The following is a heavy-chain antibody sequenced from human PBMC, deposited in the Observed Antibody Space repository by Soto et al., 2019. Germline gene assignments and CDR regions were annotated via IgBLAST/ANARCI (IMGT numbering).Heavy chain of an antibody. CDR3: ARAYYGSGSYWFDP. D-gene: IGHD3-10*01. Sequence: QVQLQESGPGLVKPSQTLSLTCTVSGGSISSGDYYWSWIRQPPGKGLEWIGYIYYSGRTYYNPSLKSRVTIPVDTSKNRFSLKLSSVTAADTAVYYWARAYYGSGSYWFDPWGQGTLVTVSS. CDR2: IYYSGRT. J-gene: IGHJ5*02. V-gene: IGHV4-30-4*01. CDR1: GGSISSGDYY.